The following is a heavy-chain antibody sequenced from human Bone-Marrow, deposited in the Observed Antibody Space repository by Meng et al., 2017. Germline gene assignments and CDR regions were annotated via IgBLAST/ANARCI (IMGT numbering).Heavy chain of an antibody. CDR2: INAGNGDT. Sequence: ASVKVSCKASGYSFPTYAMHWVRQAPGQRLEWMGWINAGNGDTKYSQKFQDRVTITRDTSASTAYMELSSLRSEDTAVYFCARLGGGGYYYSYGDYWGQGTLVTVSS. V-gene: IGHV1-3*01. J-gene: IGHJ4*02. CDR1: GYSFPTYA. D-gene: IGHD3-22*01. CDR3: ARLGGGGYYYSYGDY.